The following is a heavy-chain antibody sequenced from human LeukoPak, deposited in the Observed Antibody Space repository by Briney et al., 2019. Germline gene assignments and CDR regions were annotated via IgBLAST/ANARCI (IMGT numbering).Heavy chain of an antibody. Sequence: SETLSLTCTVSGGSISNYYWSWIRQSPGKGLEWIGYIYYSGTTNSNPSLKSRVTISVNTSKNQFSLQLRSVTAADTAVYYCAREDPQTTVPEGMDVWGQGTTVIVSS. CDR3: AREDPQTTVPEGMDV. V-gene: IGHV4-59*01. CDR1: GGSISNYY. J-gene: IGHJ6*02. CDR2: IYYSGTT. D-gene: IGHD4-17*01.